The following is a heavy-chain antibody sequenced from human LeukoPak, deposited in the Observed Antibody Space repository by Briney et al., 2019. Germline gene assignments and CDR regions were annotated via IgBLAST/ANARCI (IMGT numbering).Heavy chain of an antibody. V-gene: IGHV3-21*01. Sequence: GGSLRLSCVASGFTFSSYSMNWVRQAPGKGLEWVSSISSSSSYIYYADSVKGRFTISRDNAKNSLYLQMNSLRAEDTAVYYCARGTIFGVVIVHYYYMDVWGKGTTVTVSS. CDR1: GFTFSSYS. D-gene: IGHD3-3*01. CDR2: ISSSSSYI. J-gene: IGHJ6*03. CDR3: ARGTIFGVVIVHYYYMDV.